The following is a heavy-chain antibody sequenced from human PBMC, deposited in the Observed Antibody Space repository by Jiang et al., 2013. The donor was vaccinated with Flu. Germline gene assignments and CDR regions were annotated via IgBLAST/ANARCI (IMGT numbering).Heavy chain of an antibody. D-gene: IGHD6-6*01. CDR1: GYSFTNYW. J-gene: IGHJ4*02. CDR2: IYPGDSDT. Sequence: EVKKPGESLKISCKGSGYSFTNYWIAWVRQMPGKGLECMGIIYPGDSDTRYSPSFQGQVTISVDKSTTTAYLHWSSLKASDTAMYYCARQGYSNSYGYWGQGTLVTVSS. V-gene: IGHV5-51*01. CDR3: ARQGYSNSYGY.